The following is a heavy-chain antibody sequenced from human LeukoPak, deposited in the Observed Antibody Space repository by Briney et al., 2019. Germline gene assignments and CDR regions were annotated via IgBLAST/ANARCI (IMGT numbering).Heavy chain of an antibody. Sequence: SGGSLRLSCAASGFSFSSYAMSWVRQAPGKGLEWVSTISPSGGSTYYADSVKGRFTISRDFSKNTLYLQMNSLRAEDTALYYCAKEILRFDYWGQGTLVTVSS. V-gene: IGHV3-23*01. J-gene: IGHJ4*02. CDR1: GFSFSSYA. CDR3: AKEILRFDY. CDR2: ISPSGGST.